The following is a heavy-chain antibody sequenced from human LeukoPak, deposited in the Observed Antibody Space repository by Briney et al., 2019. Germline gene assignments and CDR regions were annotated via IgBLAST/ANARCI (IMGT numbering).Heavy chain of an antibody. V-gene: IGHV3-74*01. D-gene: IGHD3-10*01. CDR1: GFMFSNYD. CDR2: IKNAGIDT. Sequence: PGGSLRLSCVGSGFMFSNYDMYWVRQAPGQGLVWVSRIKNAGIDTIYADSVKGRFTVSRDNAKNTVYLQMSSLRAEDTAVYYCARGGYGHNMDVWGEGTTVTVSS. CDR3: ARGGYGHNMDV. J-gene: IGHJ6*03.